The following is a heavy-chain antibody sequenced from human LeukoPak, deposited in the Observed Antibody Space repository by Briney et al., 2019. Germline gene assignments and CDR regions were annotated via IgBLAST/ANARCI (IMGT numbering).Heavy chain of an antibody. CDR2: INPNSGGT. CDR3: AREHRETSFDY. J-gene: IGHJ4*02. Sequence: ASVTVSCKASGYTFTGYYMHWVRQAPGQGLEWMGRINPNSGGTNYAQKFQGRVTMTRDTSTSTVYMELSSLRSEDTAVYYCAREHRETSFDYWGQGTLVTVSS. CDR1: GYTFTGYY. V-gene: IGHV1-2*06.